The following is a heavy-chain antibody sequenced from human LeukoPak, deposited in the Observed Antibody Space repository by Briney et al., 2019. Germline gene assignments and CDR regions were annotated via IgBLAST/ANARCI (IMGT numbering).Heavy chain of an antibody. D-gene: IGHD6-6*01. V-gene: IGHV1-18*01. J-gene: IGHJ4*01. CDR1: GGTFSTYA. CDR2: ISTYNDNT. Sequence: ASVKVSSKTSGGTFSTYAISWVRPTPGQGLEWMGWISTYNDNTHYAQKLQGRVTMTTDTSTSTVYMELKSLRSDDTAVYYCARIQSPIIAAHPGNHAFHYWGRGHPLHVSS. CDR3: ARIQSPIIAAHPGNHAFHY.